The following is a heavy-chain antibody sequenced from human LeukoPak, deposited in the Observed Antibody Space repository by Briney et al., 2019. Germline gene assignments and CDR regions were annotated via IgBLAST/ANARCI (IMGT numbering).Heavy chain of an antibody. J-gene: IGHJ4*02. Sequence: PPGGSLRLSCTASGLSLNNYAMSWVRQVPGKGLEWVSASSSSDDGKWYAESVRGRFTISRDTSKNTVYVQMNSRRGEDAGVYYCAKAPVTTCRGAFCSPFDYWGLGTLVTVSS. CDR2: SSSSDDGK. D-gene: IGHD2-15*01. CDR1: GLSLNNYA. V-gene: IGHV3-23*01. CDR3: AKAPVTTCRGAFCSPFDY.